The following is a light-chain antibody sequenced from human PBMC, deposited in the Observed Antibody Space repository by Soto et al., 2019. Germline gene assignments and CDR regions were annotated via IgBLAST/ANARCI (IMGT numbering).Light chain of an antibody. J-gene: IGKJ4*01. CDR2: KAS. V-gene: IGKV1-5*03. CDR3: QQYNSYPLT. Sequence: DIQMTQSPSTLSASVGDRVSITCRASQSISSWLAWYQQTPGKAPKLLISKASNLESGVPTRFSGSGSGTEFTLTISSLQPYDFSTYYCQQYNSYPLTSGGGT. CDR1: QSISSW.